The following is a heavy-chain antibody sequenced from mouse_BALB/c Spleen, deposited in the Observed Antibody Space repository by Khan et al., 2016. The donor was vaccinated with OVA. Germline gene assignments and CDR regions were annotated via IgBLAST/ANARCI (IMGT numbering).Heavy chain of an antibody. CDR3: AGEGEYGSRRAWFAY. CDR2: IYPGGGNT. Sequence: VQLQESGAELVRPGSSVKISCQASGYAFSSYWMNWVKQKPGQGLEWIGQIYPGGGNTYYSGNFKGKATLTADNSSNTAYMQLSTLTSEDSAVYFCAGEGEYGSRRAWFAYWGRGMVGTVA. J-gene: IGHJ3*01. D-gene: IGHD1-1*01. CDR1: GYAFSSYW. V-gene: IGHV1-80*01.